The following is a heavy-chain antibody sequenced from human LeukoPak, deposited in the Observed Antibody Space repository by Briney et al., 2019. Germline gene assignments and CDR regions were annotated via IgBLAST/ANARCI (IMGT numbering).Heavy chain of an antibody. CDR2: IWYDGSNK. CDR3: ARDRERWLQLPQPLDY. Sequence: QPGRSLRLSCAASEVTFSSYGMHWVRQAPGKGLGWVAVIWYDGSNKYYADSVKGRFTISRDNSKNTLYLQMNSLRAEDTAVYYCARDRERWLQLPQPLDYWGQGTLVTVSS. D-gene: IGHD5-24*01. CDR1: EVTFSSYG. J-gene: IGHJ4*02. V-gene: IGHV3-33*01.